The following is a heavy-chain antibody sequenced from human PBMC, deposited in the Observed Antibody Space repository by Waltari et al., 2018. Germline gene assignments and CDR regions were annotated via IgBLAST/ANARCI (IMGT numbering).Heavy chain of an antibody. CDR3: ATKVIWSGYSNYYYGMDV. V-gene: IGHV1-24*01. Sequence: TFTELSMHWVRQAPGKGLEWMGGFDPEDGETIYAQKFQGRVTMTEDTSTDTAYMELSSLRSEDTAVYYCATKVIWSGYSNYYYGMDVWGQGTTVTVSS. J-gene: IGHJ6*02. CDR1: TFTELS. D-gene: IGHD3-3*01. CDR2: FDPEDGET.